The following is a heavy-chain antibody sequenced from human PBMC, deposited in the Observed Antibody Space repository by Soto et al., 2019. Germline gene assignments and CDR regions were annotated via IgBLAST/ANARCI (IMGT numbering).Heavy chain of an antibody. J-gene: IGHJ6*02. CDR1: GYTVTGYY. V-gene: IGHV1-2*02. CDR2: INPNSGGT. Sequence: ASVNVYFKASGYTVTGYYMHWVRKAPGQGLEWMGWINPNSGGTNYAQKFQGRVTMTRDTSISTAYMELSRLRSADTAVYYCAREERSAFGMDVWGQGTTVTVSS. CDR3: AREERSAFGMDV.